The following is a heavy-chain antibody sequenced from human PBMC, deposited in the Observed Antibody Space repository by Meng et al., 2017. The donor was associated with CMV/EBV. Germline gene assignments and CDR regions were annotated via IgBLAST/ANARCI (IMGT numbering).Heavy chain of an antibody. Sequence: SSSYYWGWIRQPPGKGLEWIGSIYYSGSTYYNPSLKSRVTISVDTSKNQFSLKLSSVTAADTAVYYCARSLYGFWSGRVTPYYFDYWGQGTLVTVSS. D-gene: IGHD3-3*01. CDR3: ARSLYGFWSGRVTPYYFDY. J-gene: IGHJ4*02. CDR1: SSSYY. V-gene: IGHV4-39*07. CDR2: IYYSGST.